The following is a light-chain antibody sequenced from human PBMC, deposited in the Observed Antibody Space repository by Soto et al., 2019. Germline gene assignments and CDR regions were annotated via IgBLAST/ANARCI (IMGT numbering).Light chain of an antibody. CDR2: GAS. V-gene: IGKV3-20*01. J-gene: IGKJ1*01. CDR1: QSVSNNY. CDR3: QQYYRWPQT. Sequence: EILFTQSPGTLSLSPGERATLSCRASQSVSNNYLAWYQQKPGQAPRLLIYGASNRDTGIPDRFSGSWSGTEFTLTISRLQSEDFAVYYCQQYYRWPQTFGQGTKVDIK.